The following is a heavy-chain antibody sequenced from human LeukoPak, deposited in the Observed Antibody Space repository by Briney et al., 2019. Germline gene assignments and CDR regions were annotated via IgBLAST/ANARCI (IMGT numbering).Heavy chain of an antibody. CDR1: GYTFTSYY. CDR2: INPSGGST. V-gene: IGHV1-46*03. D-gene: IGHD5-18*01. CDR3: ARDRRGEQLWKYYFDY. Sequence: ASVKVSCKASGYTFTSYYMHWVRQAPGQGLEWMGIINPSGGSTSYAQKFQGRVTMTRDTSTSTVYMELSSLRSEDTAVYYRARDRRGEQLWKYYFDYWGQGTLVTVSS. J-gene: IGHJ4*02.